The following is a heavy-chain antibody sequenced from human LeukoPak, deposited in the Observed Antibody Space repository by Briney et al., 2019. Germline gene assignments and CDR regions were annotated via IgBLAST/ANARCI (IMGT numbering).Heavy chain of an antibody. CDR3: ARGRFPGIGVFDY. J-gene: IGHJ4*02. CDR2: INHSGST. Sequence: SETLSLTCTVSGGSISSYYWSWIRQPPGKGLEWIGEINHSGSTNYNPSLKSRVTISVDTSKNQFSLKLSSVTAADTAVYYCARGRFPGIGVFDYWGQGTLVTVSS. V-gene: IGHV4-34*01. CDR1: GGSISSYY. D-gene: IGHD1-14*01.